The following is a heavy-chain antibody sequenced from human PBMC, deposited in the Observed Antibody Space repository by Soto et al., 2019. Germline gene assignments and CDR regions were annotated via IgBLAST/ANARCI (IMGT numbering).Heavy chain of an antibody. V-gene: IGHV3-23*01. CDR3: AKDRARTTGYGSGWWDY. CDR2: ISGSGGST. Sequence: EVQLLESGGGLVQPGGSLRLSCAASGFTFSSYAMSWVRQAPGKGLEWVSAISGSGGSTYYADSVKGRFTISRDNSKNTLYLQMNSLRAEDTAVYYCAKDRARTTGYGSGWWDYWGQGTLVTVSS. D-gene: IGHD6-19*01. J-gene: IGHJ4*02. CDR1: GFTFSSYA.